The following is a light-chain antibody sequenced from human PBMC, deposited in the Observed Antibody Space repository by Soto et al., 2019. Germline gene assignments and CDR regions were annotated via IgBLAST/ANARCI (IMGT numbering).Light chain of an antibody. J-gene: IGLJ1*01. CDR2: EVT. Sequence: QSVLTQPPSVSGSPGQSVTISCTGTSSDVGSYNRVSWYQQPPGTAPKLMIYEVTNRPSGVPDRFSGSKSGNTASLTISGLQAEDEADYYCSSYTGTYSFFYVFGTGTKVTVL. CDR1: SSDVGSYNR. V-gene: IGLV2-18*02. CDR3: SSYTGTYSFFYV.